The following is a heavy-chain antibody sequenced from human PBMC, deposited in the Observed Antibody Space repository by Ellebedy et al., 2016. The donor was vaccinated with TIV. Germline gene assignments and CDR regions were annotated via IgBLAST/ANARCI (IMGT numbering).Heavy chain of an antibody. Sequence: GESLKISXAASGFTFSDYYMSWIRQAPGKGLEWVSYISSSSSYTNYADSVKGRFTISRDNAKNSLYLQMNSLRAEDTAVYYCARDSGPVTALDYWGQGTLVTVSS. CDR2: ISSSSSYT. CDR3: ARDSGPVTALDY. J-gene: IGHJ4*02. D-gene: IGHD2-21*02. CDR1: GFTFSDYY. V-gene: IGHV3-11*06.